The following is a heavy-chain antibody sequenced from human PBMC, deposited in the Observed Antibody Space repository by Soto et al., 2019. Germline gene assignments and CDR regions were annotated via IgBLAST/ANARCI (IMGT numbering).Heavy chain of an antibody. CDR2: ISAHNGNT. J-gene: IGHJ4*02. Sequence: QVHLVHSGAEVKKPGASVKVSCKVSGYGFTTYGITWVRQAPGQGLEWMAWISAHNGNTNYAQKLQGRVTVTRDTSTSTAYMELRSLRSDDTAVYYCARGRYGDYWGQGALVTVSS. D-gene: IGHD1-1*01. CDR3: ARGRYGDY. V-gene: IGHV1-18*01. CDR1: GYGFTTYG.